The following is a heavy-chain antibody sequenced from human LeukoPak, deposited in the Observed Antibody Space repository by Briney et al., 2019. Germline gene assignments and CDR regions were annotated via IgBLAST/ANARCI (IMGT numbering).Heavy chain of an antibody. J-gene: IGHJ4*02. CDR2: ISAYNGNT. D-gene: IGHD3-9*01. Sequence: ASVKVSCKASGYTFTSYGISWVRQAPGQGLEWMGWISAYNGNTKYAQKLQGRVTMTTDTSTNTAYMEVRSLRSDDTAVYYCARVFGYDILTGYYAPFDYWGQGTLVTVSS. CDR1: GYTFTSYG. V-gene: IGHV1-18*01. CDR3: ARVFGYDILTGYYAPFDY.